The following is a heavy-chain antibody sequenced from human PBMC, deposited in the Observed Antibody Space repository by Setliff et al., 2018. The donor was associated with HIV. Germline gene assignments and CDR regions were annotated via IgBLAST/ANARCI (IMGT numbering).Heavy chain of an antibody. V-gene: IGHV4-31*03. D-gene: IGHD2-2*01. Sequence: PSETLSLTCTVSGGSISSGGYYWSWIRQHPGRGLEWIGYIYYSGNTYYNPSLKSRLTISVDTSKNHFSLKLSSVTAADTAVYYCARASCSSASCYGGGDASDIWGQGTMVTVSS. CDR3: ARASCSSASCYGGGDASDI. CDR1: GGSISSGGYY. CDR2: IYYSGNT. J-gene: IGHJ3*02.